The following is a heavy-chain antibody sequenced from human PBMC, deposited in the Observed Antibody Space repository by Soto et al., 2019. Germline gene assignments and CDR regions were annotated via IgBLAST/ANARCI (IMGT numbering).Heavy chain of an antibody. D-gene: IGHD3-3*01. Sequence: QVQLVQSGAEVKKPGASVKVSCKASGYTFTSHDINWVRQATGQGLERMGWMNPNSGNTGYAQKLEGRVTMTRNTSISTAYMELCSLGSEDTAVYYCARGHDRDYDFWRGYFYYDAFDIWGQGTMVTVSS. CDR2: MNPNSGNT. J-gene: IGHJ3*02. V-gene: IGHV1-8*01. CDR1: GYTFTSHD. CDR3: ARGHDRDYDFWRGYFYYDAFDI.